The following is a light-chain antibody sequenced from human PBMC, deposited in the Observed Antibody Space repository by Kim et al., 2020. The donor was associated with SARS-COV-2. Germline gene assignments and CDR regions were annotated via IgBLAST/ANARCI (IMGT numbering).Light chain of an antibody. Sequence: EIVMTQSPATLSVSPGERATLSCRTSQSISSNLAWYQQKPGQAPRLLIYGASTRATGIPARFSGSGSGTEFILTISSLQSEDFAVYYCQQHNNWPYTFGQGTKLEI. J-gene: IGKJ2*01. CDR1: QSISSN. CDR2: GAS. V-gene: IGKV3D-15*01. CDR3: QQHNNWPYT.